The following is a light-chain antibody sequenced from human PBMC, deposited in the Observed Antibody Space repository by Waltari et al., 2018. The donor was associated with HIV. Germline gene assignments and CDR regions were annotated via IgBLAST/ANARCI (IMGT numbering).Light chain of an antibody. V-gene: IGLV2-23*01. Sequence: QSALTQPASVSGSPGQSITISCTGTSSDVGSYTLFPWYHQHPGKPPKVMIYEGSKRPSGVSNRFAGSKSGNTASLTISGLQAEDEADYYCCSYTGSSTRRPYVFGTGTKVTVL. CDR2: EGS. CDR3: CSYTGSSTRRPYV. J-gene: IGLJ1*01. CDR1: SSDVGSYTL.